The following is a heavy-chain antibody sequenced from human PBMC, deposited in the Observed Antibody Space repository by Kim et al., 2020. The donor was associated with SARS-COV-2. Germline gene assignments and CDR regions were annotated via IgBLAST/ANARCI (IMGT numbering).Heavy chain of an antibody. Sequence: GGSLRLSFVASRFTFSSYWMSWVRQAPGKVLEWVANIEHDGSAKYYVDSVKGRFTISRDNAKNSLYLQMNSLRAEDTAIYYCPRVIGGADVSAYWGQGTL. CDR1: RFTFSSYW. CDR3: PRVIGGADVSAY. CDR2: IEHDGSAK. V-gene: IGHV3-7*01. J-gene: IGHJ4*02. D-gene: IGHD3-3*01.